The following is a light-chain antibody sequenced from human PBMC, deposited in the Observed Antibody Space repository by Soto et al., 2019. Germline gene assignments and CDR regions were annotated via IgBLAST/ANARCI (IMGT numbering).Light chain of an antibody. V-gene: IGKV3-15*01. CDR1: QSVSRD. CDR3: QQYDKWPTWT. J-gene: IGKJ1*01. CDR2: GAS. Sequence: EIVLTQSPATLSVSPGERATLSCRASQSVSRDLAWYQQKPGRAPRLLIYGASTRAPSIPARFSGSGSGTDFTLTISGLQSEDFAVYYCQQYDKWPTWTFGQGTKVDIK.